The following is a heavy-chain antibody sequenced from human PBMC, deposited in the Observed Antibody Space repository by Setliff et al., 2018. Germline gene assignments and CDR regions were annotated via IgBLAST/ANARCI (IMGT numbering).Heavy chain of an antibody. D-gene: IGHD3-10*01. Sequence: SETLSLTCSVSGASISTTYYYWDWIRQSPEKGLEWIGTIYQNGITYYNPSVKSRVTISVDKSKNQFSLSLRSVTAADTAVYYCVTDGPVLNGDYISWGQGTLVTVSS. CDR1: GASISTTYYY. J-gene: IGHJ5*02. CDR2: IYQNGIT. V-gene: IGHV4-39*07. CDR3: VTDGPVLNGDYIS.